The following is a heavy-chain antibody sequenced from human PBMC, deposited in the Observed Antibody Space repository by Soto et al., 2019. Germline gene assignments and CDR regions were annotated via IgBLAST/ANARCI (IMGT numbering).Heavy chain of an antibody. CDR3: ARAISRITMIVVAPDAFDI. CDR2: TYYRSKWYN. D-gene: IGHD3-22*01. Sequence: PSQTLSLTCAISGDSVSSNSAAWNWIRQSPSRGLEWLGRTYYRSKWYNDYAVSVKSRITINPDTSKNQFSLQLNSVTPEDTAVYYCARAISRITMIVVAPDAFDIWGQATVVTVSS. J-gene: IGHJ3*02. CDR1: GDSVSSNSAA. V-gene: IGHV6-1*01.